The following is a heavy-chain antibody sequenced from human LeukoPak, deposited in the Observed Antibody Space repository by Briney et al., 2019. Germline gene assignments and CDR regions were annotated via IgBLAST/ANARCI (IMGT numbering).Heavy chain of an antibody. D-gene: IGHD1-26*01. CDR1: GFTFSSYE. Sequence: GGSLRLSCAASGFTFSSYEMNWVRQAPGKGLEWVLYISSSGSTIYYADSVKGRFTISRDNAKNSLYLQMNSLRAEDTAVYYCASVGAPLDYWGQGTLVTVSS. J-gene: IGHJ4*02. CDR2: ISSSGSTI. V-gene: IGHV3-48*03. CDR3: ASVGAPLDY.